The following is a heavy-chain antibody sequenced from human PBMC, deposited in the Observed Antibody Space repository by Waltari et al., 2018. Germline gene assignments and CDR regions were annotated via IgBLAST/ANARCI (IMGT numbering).Heavy chain of an antibody. CDR2: IHSSGTT. J-gene: IGHJ4*02. D-gene: IGHD4-17*01. CDR3: ARHPGASFDF. CDR1: GGSLISYY. V-gene: IGHV4-59*08. Sequence: QVQLQESGPGLVQPSETLSLTCRLPGGSLISYYLSWIRQSPGKRLEWIGYIHSSGTTVYSPSLKSRVTVSLDTSKTQFSLVLSSVTAADTAVYYCARHPGASFDFWGQGTLVTVSS.